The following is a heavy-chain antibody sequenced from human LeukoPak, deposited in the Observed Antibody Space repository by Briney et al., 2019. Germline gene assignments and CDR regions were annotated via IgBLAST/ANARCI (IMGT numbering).Heavy chain of an antibody. Sequence: GGPLRLSCVVSGFTFSSYAMSWVRQAPGKGLEWVSGISGSGGSTYYADSVKGRFTISRDNSKNTLYLQMNSLRAEDTAVYYCAKDPAAGTIWTWFDPWGQGTLVTVSS. J-gene: IGHJ5*02. CDR2: ISGSGGST. CDR3: AKDPAAGTIWTWFDP. D-gene: IGHD6-13*01. V-gene: IGHV3-23*01. CDR1: GFTFSSYA.